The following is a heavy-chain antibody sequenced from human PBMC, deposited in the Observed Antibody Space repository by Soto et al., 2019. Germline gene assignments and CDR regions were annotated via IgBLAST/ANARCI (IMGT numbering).Heavy chain of an antibody. CDR3: ARGSHIVVVTANPSPFGY. CDR2: INAGNGNT. D-gene: IGHD2-21*02. Sequence: GASVKVSCKASGYTFTSYAMHWVRQAPGQRLEWMGWINAGNGNTKYSQKFQGRVTITRDTSASTAYMELSSLRSEDTAVYYCARGSHIVVVTANPSPFGYWGQGTLVTVSS. CDR1: GYTFTSYA. V-gene: IGHV1-3*01. J-gene: IGHJ4*02.